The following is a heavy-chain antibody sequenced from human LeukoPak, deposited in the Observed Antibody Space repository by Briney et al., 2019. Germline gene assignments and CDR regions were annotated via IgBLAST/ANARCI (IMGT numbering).Heavy chain of an antibody. CDR2: IIPIFGTA. D-gene: IGHD5-24*01. CDR3: ARVPGGDRYNSNFDY. Sequence: ASVKVSCKASGGTFSSYAISWVRQAPGQGLEWMGRIIPIFGTANYAQKFQGRVTITTDESTSTAYMELSSLRSEDTAVYYCARVPGGDRYNSNFDYWGQGTLVTVSS. CDR1: GGTFSSYA. J-gene: IGHJ4*02. V-gene: IGHV1-69*05.